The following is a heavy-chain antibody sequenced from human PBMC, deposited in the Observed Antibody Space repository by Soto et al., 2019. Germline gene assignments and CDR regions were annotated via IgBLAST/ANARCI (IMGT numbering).Heavy chain of an antibody. V-gene: IGHV4-39*01. CDR2: IYYSGST. Sequence: QLQLQESGPGLVKPSETLSLTCTVSGGSISRSSYYWGWIRQPPGKGLEWIGSIYYSGSTYYNPSLKSRATISVDTSKHQFSLKLSSVTAADPAVYCCASHDYGGFGLWGQGTLVTVSS. CDR3: ASHDYGGFGL. CDR1: GGSISRSSYY. D-gene: IGHD4-17*01. J-gene: IGHJ4*02.